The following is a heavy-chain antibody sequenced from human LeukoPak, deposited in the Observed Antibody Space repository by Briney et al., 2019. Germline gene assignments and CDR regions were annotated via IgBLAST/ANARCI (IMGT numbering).Heavy chain of an antibody. Sequence: GESLKISCEGSGYRFSTSWIGWVRQMPEKGLEWMGIIYPGDSDTRYSPSFQGQVTISADKSISTAYLQWSSLKASDTAMYYCARLPPAMVEDYWGQGTLVTVSS. J-gene: IGHJ4*02. V-gene: IGHV5-51*01. CDR3: ARLPPAMVEDY. CDR1: GYRFSTSW. CDR2: IYPGDSDT. D-gene: IGHD5-18*01.